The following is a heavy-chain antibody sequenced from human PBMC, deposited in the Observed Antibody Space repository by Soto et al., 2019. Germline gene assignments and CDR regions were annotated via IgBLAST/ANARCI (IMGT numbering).Heavy chain of an antibody. D-gene: IGHD6-19*01. Sequence: SVKVSCKASGGTFSSYTISWVRQAPGQGLEWMGRIIPILGIANYAQKFQGRVTITADKSTSTAYMELSSLRSEDTAVYYCARETRIAVAGSRWYFDLWGRGTLVTVSS. J-gene: IGHJ2*01. CDR3: ARETRIAVAGSRWYFDL. CDR1: GGTFSSYT. CDR2: IIPILGIA. V-gene: IGHV1-69*04.